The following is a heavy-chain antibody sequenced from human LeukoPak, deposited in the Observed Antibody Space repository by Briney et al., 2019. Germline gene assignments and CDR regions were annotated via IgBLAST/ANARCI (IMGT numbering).Heavy chain of an antibody. CDR2: TYYRSKWYN. J-gene: IGHJ5*02. D-gene: IGHD3-10*01. CDR1: GDSVSSNSAA. V-gene: IGHV6-1*01. Sequence: SQTLSLTCAVSGDSVSSNSAAWNWTRQSPSRGLEWLGRTYYRSKWYNDYAVSVKSRITINPDTSKNQFSLQLNSVTPEDTAVYYCARGLSGTGKNWFDPWGQGTLVTVSS. CDR3: ARGLSGTGKNWFDP.